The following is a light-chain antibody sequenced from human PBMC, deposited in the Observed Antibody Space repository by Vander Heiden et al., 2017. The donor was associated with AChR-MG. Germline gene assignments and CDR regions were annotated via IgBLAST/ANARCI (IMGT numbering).Light chain of an antibody. J-gene: IGKJ1*01. CDR1: QSSSSY. CDR2: GAS. V-gene: IGKV1-39*01. CDR3: QQSYSTLPT. Sequence: DIHMTPSPPSLSASVGDTVTITCRASQSSSSYLDWYQQKPGKAPKLLIYGASSWQSGVPARFSGSGSGTDFTLTISSLQAEDFATYYCQQSYSTLPTFGQGTKVEIK.